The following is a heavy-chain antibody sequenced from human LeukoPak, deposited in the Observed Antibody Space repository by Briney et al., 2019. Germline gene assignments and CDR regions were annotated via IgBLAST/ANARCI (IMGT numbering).Heavy chain of an antibody. V-gene: IGHV1-18*01. CDR1: GYTFTSYG. Sequence: ASVTVSCKASGYTFTSYGISWVRQAPGQGLEWMGWISAYNGNTNYAQKLQGRVTMTTDTSTSTAYMELRSLRSDDTAVYYCARVSPNNYYYYMDVWGKGTTVTVSS. J-gene: IGHJ6*03. D-gene: IGHD4/OR15-4a*01. CDR3: ARVSPNNYYYYMDV. CDR2: ISAYNGNT.